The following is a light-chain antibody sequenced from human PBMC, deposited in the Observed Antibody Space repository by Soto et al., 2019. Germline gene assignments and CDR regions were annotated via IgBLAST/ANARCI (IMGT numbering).Light chain of an antibody. V-gene: IGKV3-20*01. Sequence: EIVLTESRGTLSLSPWEIATLSCRASQSVSSSLLAWYQKKTGQAPRLLIYDSSTRATGIPDRLSGSGYGTDLTITISRMENEDFETYYCQQYDNLTLTFGGGTKVDIK. J-gene: IGKJ4*01. CDR3: QQYDNLTLT. CDR2: DSS. CDR1: QSVSSSL.